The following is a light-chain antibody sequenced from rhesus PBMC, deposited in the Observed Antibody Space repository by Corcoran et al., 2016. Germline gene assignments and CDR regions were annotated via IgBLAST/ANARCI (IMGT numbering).Light chain of an antibody. V-gene: IGKV4-1*01. CDR2: WAS. J-gene: IGKJ4*01. CDR3: QQYYSTPLT. Sequence: DIVMTQSPDSLAVSLGERVTINCKSSQSLLYSSNNKNYLAWYQQKPVQAPKLLIYWASTRESGVPNRFRGSGSATDFTLTISGRQAEDVAVYYCQQYYSTPLTFGGGTKVEIK. CDR1: QSLLYSSNNKNY.